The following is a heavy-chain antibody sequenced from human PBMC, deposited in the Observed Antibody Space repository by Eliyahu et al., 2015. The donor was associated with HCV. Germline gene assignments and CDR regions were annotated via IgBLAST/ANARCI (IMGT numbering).Heavy chain of an antibody. CDR1: GFMFNHYG. Sequence: QVQLVESGGSVVQPGXSLRLSCXXSGFMFNHYGMXWVRQAPGKGLEWLAAVRSDGTTKYYADSVKGQYTISRDNSKSTLYLQINSLRAEDTAVFYCARDADTSDSIWYYDLWGRGTLVTVSS. CDR3: ARDADTSDSIWYYDL. V-gene: IGHV3-33*01. D-gene: IGHD3-22*01. J-gene: IGHJ2*01. CDR2: VRSDGTTK.